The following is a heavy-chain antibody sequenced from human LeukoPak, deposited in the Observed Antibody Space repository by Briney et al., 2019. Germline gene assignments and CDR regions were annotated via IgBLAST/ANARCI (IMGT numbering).Heavy chain of an antibody. CDR3: GREMLAPGKTPAY. V-gene: IGHV3-74*01. Sequence: GGSLRLSCVASGFTFSAYWMHWGRQVPGKGVVWGSRINDDGRYTVYADSVKGRFTISRDNAKNTLYLQMNRLRAEHTTVYYCGREMLAPGKTPAYWSQGALATVPS. CDR2: INDDGRYT. CDR1: GFTFSAYW. J-gene: IGHJ4*02. D-gene: IGHD2-2*01.